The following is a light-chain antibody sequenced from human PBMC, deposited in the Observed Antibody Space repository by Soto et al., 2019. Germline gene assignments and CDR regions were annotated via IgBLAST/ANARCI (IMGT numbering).Light chain of an antibody. Sequence: SAGRPPPCAPGSPGQSVAISCPGTSSDIGAYIYVSWYQQHPGKAPKLMISEVSRRPSGVPDRFSGSRSGNRASLTISGLQAEDEADYYCCSYTSSRTYVFGTGNKVTVL. CDR3: CSYTSSRTYV. CDR2: EVS. V-gene: IGLV2-8*01. J-gene: IGLJ1*01. CDR1: SSDIGAYIY.